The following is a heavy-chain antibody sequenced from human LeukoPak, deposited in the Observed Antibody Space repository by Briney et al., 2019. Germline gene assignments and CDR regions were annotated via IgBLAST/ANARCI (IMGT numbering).Heavy chain of an antibody. CDR2: IQEDGKKE. Sequence: GESLRLSCESSGFTFTKFWMSWVRQARGKGLEWVDNIQEDGKKENYVDSVRGRFTISRDNAKNSIYLQMNSLRVEDTAVYYCAKDIVGGGDDYWGQGTLVIVSS. CDR1: GFTFTKFW. D-gene: IGHD2-21*02. J-gene: IGHJ4*02. CDR3: AKDIVGGGDDY. V-gene: IGHV3-7*01.